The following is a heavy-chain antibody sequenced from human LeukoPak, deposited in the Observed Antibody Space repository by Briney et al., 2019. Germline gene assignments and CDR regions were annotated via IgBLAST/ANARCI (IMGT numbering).Heavy chain of an antibody. CDR1: GFTFSNYW. J-gene: IGHJ4*02. D-gene: IGHD5-12*01. Sequence: PGGSLRLSCAASGFTFSNYWMDWVRQAPGKGLVCVSRINGDGSDTNYADSVRGRFTISRDNAKNTLSLQMNSLRAEDTAVYYCARARSGYGHFDYWGQGTLVTVSS. CDR3: ARARSGYGHFDY. V-gene: IGHV3-74*01. CDR2: INGDGSDT.